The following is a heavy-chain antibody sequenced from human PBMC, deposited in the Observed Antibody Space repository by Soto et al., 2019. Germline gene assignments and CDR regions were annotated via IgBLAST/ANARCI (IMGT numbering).Heavy chain of an antibody. V-gene: IGHV3-23*01. CDR3: AKNQWELLH. Sequence: PGGSLRLSCEASGFRFNYYGMSWVRQAPGKGLEWVSSITASSGATYYSDSVKGRFTISRDSSENTLSLQMNSLRVDDTAIYFCAKNQWELLHWGQGTLVTVSS. CDR1: GFRFNYYG. J-gene: IGHJ4*02. CDR2: ITASSGAT. D-gene: IGHD1-26*01.